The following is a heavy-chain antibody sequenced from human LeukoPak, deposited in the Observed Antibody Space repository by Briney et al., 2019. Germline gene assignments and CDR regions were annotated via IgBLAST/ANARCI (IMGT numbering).Heavy chain of an antibody. D-gene: IGHD6-13*01. V-gene: IGHV3-30-3*01. Sequence: GGSLRLSCTASGFTFSSYAIHWVRQAPGKGLEWVAIISYDGSDKYYADSVRGRFTVSRDNSKNTLYLQMNSLRAEDTAVYYCARDQWAAAGNLDYWGQGTLVTVSS. CDR2: ISYDGSDK. CDR3: ARDQWAAAGNLDY. CDR1: GFTFSSYA. J-gene: IGHJ4*02.